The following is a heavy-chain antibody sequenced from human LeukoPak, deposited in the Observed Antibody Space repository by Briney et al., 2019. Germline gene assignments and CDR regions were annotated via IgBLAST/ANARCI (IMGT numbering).Heavy chain of an antibody. V-gene: IGHV1-24*01. D-gene: IGHD6-13*01. CDR1: GYTLTELS. CDR3: ATLQQQLVPRYAFDI. J-gene: IGHJ3*02. Sequence: ASVKVSCKVSGYTLTELSMHWVRQAPGKGLEWMGGFDPEDGETIYAQKFQGRVTMTEDTSTDTAYMELSSLRSEDTAVYYCATLQQQLVPRYAFDIWGQGTMVTVSS. CDR2: FDPEDGET.